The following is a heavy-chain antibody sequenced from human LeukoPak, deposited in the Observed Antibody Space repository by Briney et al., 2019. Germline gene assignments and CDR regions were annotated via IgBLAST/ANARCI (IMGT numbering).Heavy chain of an antibody. V-gene: IGHV3-23*01. J-gene: IGHJ4*02. D-gene: IGHD4-17*01. Sequence: GGSLRLSCAASGFIFSNYAMNWVRQAPGKGLEWVSVISGSGGDIYYADSVKGRFTISRDNSKSTLYLQLNNLRAEDTALYYCARTVSDYGTEYYFDYWGQGALVTVSS. CDR1: GFIFSNYA. CDR3: ARTVSDYGTEYYFDY. CDR2: ISGSGGDI.